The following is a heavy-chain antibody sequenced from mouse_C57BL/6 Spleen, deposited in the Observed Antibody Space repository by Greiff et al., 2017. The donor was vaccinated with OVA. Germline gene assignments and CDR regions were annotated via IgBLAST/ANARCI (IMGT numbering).Heavy chain of an antibody. CDR2: IYPGVGDT. V-gene: IGHV1-80*01. CDR3: ARSDYSNYYFDY. D-gene: IGHD2-5*01. Sequence: VKLMESGAELVKPGASVKISCKASGYAFSSYWMNWVKQRPGKGLEWIGQIYPGVGDTNYNGKFKGKATLTADKSSSTAYMQLSSLTSEDSAVYFCARSDYSNYYFDYWGQGTTLTVSS. J-gene: IGHJ2*01. CDR1: GYAFSSYW.